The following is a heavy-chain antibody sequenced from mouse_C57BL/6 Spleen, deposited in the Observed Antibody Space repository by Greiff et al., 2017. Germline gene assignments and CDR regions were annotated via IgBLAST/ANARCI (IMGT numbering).Heavy chain of an antibody. CDR2: ISSGSSTI. V-gene: IGHV5-17*01. CDR3: ARLGNYVFDY. J-gene: IGHJ2*01. Sequence: VQLKESGAGLVKPGGSLKLSCAASGFTFSDYGMHWVRQAPEKGLEWVAYISSGSSTIYYADTVKGRFTISRDNAKNTLFLQMTSLRSEDTAMYYCARLGNYVFDYWGQGTTLTVSS. CDR1: GFTFSDYG. D-gene: IGHD2-1*01.